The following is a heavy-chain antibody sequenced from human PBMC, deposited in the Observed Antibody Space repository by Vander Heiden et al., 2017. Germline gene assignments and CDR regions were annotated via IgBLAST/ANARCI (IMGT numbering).Heavy chain of an antibody. J-gene: IGHJ6*02. CDR2: IWYDGSNK. D-gene: IGHD2-21*01. V-gene: IGHV3-33*01. CDR3: ARDRVKNYYYGMDV. Sequence: QVQLVESGGGVVPPGRSLRLSCAASGLTFSSYGMHWVRQAPGKGLEWVAVIWYDGSNKYYADSVKGRFTISRDKSKNTLYLQMNSLRAEDTAVYYCARDRVKNYYYGMDVWGQGTTVTVSS. CDR1: GLTFSSYG.